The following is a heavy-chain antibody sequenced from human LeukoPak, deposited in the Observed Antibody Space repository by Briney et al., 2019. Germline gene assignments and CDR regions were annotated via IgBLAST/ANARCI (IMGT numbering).Heavy chain of an antibody. CDR2: IKSDGSST. CDR3: VRESRTDYYGDF. CDR1: GFTFSSYW. Sequence: GGSLRLSCAASGFTFSSYWMHWVRQVPGKGLVWVSRIKSDGSSTSYADSVKGRFTMSRDNAKNTLYLQMNSLRAEDTAVYYCVRESRTDYYGDFWGQGTLVTVSS. V-gene: IGHV3-74*01. D-gene: IGHD3-10*01. J-gene: IGHJ4*02.